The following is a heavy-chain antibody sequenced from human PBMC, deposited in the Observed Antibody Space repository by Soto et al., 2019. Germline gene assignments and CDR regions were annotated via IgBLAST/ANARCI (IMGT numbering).Heavy chain of an antibody. V-gene: IGHV4-4*07. CDR1: GDSMSKYY. D-gene: IGHD1-26*01. Sequence: SETLSLTCTVSGDSMSKYYWSWIRQPAGKGLEWIGRIYTSGSTNYNPSLKSRVNMSIDTSNNHFSLNLKSVTAADAAVYYCATTVGAAYYFDFWGRGALVTVS. CDR3: ATTVGAAYYFDF. J-gene: IGHJ4*02. CDR2: IYTSGST.